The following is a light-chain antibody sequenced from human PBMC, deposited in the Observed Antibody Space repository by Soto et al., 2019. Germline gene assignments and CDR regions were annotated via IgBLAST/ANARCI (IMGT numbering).Light chain of an antibody. CDR2: QDS. J-gene: IGLJ2*01. CDR3: QAWDSSTVV. CDR1: KLGDKY. Sequence: SYELTQPPSVSVSPGQTASITCSGDKLGDKYACWYQQKPGQSPVLVIYQDSKRPSGIPERFSGSNSGNTATLTISGTQAMDEAYYYCQAWDSSTVVFGVGTKRTVL. V-gene: IGLV3-1*01.